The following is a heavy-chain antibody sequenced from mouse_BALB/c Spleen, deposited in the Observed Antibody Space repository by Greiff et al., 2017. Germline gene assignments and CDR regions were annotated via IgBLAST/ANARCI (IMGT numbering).Heavy chain of an antibody. CDR3: ARDGLSFAY. J-gene: IGHJ3*01. D-gene: IGHD6-1*01. CDR1: GYTFTSYW. CDR2: INPSTGYT. V-gene: IGHV1-7*01. Sequence: VQLQQSGAELAKPGASVKMSCKASGYTFTSYWMHWVKQRPGQGLEWIGYINPSTGYTEYNQKFKDKATLTADKSSSTAYMQLSSLTSEDSAVYYCARDGLSFAYWGQGTLVTVSA.